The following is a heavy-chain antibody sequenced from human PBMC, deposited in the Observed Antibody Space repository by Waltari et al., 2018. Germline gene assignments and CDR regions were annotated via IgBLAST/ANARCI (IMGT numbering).Heavy chain of an antibody. J-gene: IGHJ5*02. CDR2: IYWNDDK. CDR3: AYSLARLGRHNWFDP. Sequence: QESGPGLVKPTQTLTLTCTFSGFSLSTSGVGVGWIRQPPGKALEWLALIYWNDDKRYNPSLKSRLTSTKDTCKNQVVPTMTNMDPVDTATYDCAYSLARLGRHNWFDPWGQGTLVTVSS. CDR1: GFSLSTSGVG. D-gene: IGHD6-19*01. V-gene: IGHV2-5*01.